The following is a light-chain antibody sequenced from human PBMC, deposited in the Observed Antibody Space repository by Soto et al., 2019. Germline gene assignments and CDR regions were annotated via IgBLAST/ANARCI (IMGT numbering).Light chain of an antibody. CDR1: QSVSNNY. CDR2: DAS. Sequence: EIVLTQSPATLSLSPGDRATLSCGASQSVSNNYLAWYQHKPGLAPRVLIYDASTRATGIPDRFSGSGSGTDFTLTISRLEPEDFAVYYCHQQGSSPWTFGQGNTVETK. J-gene: IGKJ1*01. CDR3: HQQGSSPWT. V-gene: IGKV3D-20*01.